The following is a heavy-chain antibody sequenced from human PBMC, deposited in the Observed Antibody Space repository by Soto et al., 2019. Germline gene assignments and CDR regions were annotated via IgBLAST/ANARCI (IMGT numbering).Heavy chain of an antibody. J-gene: IGHJ4*02. D-gene: IGHD6-19*01. Sequence: NPSETLSLTCAVYGRSFSGYYWSWIRQPPGKGLEWIGEINHSGSTNYNPSLKSRVTISVDTSKNQFSLKLSSVTAADTAVYYCARGRGWLDYWGQGTLVTVSS. CDR2: INHSGST. CDR3: ARGRGWLDY. CDR1: GRSFSGYY. V-gene: IGHV4-34*01.